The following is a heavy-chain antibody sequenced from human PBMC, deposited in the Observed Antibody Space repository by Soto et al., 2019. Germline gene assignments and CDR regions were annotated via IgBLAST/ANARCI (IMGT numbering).Heavy chain of an antibody. CDR3: ARGFRNSVDYYYYMDV. V-gene: IGHV4-30-4*02. J-gene: IGHJ6*03. Sequence: SDTLSLTCTVSGGSISSGDYYWSWIRQPPGKGLEWIGYIYYSGSTYYDPSLKSRVTISVDTSKNQFSLKLSSVTAADTAVYYCARGFRNSVDYYYYMDVWGKGTTVTVSS. CDR2: IYYSGST. D-gene: IGHD1-26*01. CDR1: GGSISSGDYY.